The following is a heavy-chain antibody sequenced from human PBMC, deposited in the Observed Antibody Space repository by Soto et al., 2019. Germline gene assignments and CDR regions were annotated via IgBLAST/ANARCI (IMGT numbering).Heavy chain of an antibody. Sequence: PGGSLRLSCAASGFTFSDSYMSWIRQAPGKGLEWISYISTSGSRTSFADSVRGRFAISRDNAKNSLYLQMNSLRAEDTAVYYCANENWYRFSYWGQGTVVTVSS. CDR3: ANENWYRFSY. CDR2: ISTSGSRT. J-gene: IGHJ4*02. CDR1: GFTFSDSY. V-gene: IGHV3-11*01. D-gene: IGHD6-13*01.